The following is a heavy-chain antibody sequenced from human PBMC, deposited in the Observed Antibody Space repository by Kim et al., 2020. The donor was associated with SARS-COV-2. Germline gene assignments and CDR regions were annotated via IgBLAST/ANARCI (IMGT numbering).Heavy chain of an antibody. CDR1: GFTFSSYA. CDR2: ISGSGGST. CDR3: ATGVRGGKWYYFDY. V-gene: IGHV3-23*01. J-gene: IGHJ4*02. D-gene: IGHD3-10*01. Sequence: GGSLRLSCAASGFTFSSYAMSWVRQAPGKGLEWVSAISGSGGSTYYADSVKGRFTISRDNSKNTLYLQMNSLRAEDTAVYYCATGVRGGKWYYFDYWGQGTLVTVSS.